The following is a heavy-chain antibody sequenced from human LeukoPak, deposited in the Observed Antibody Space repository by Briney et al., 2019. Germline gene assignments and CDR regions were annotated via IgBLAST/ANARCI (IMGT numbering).Heavy chain of an antibody. CDR2: IYHTGST. CDR3: ARPYSSSWAYFDY. J-gene: IGHJ4*02. Sequence: SETLSLTCTVSGYSISSGYYWGWIRQPPGKGLEWIGSIYHTGSTYYNPSLKSQVTISVDTSKNQFSLKLSSVTAADTAVYYCARPYSSSWAYFDYWGQGTLVTVSS. D-gene: IGHD6-13*01. V-gene: IGHV4-38-2*02. CDR1: GYSISSGYY.